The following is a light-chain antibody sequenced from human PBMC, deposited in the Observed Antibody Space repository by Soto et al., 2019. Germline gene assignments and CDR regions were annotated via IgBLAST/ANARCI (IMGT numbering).Light chain of an antibody. V-gene: IGKV3-20*01. CDR1: QSVASNY. CDR3: QQYGLSHT. CDR2: GAF. Sequence: EIVLTQSPGTLSLSPGERATLSCRASQSVASNYLAWYQQKPGQAPRVLIYGAFSRASGIPDRFSGSGSGTNFTLTISRLEPEDFAVYYCQQYGLSHTFGQGTKLEIK. J-gene: IGKJ2*01.